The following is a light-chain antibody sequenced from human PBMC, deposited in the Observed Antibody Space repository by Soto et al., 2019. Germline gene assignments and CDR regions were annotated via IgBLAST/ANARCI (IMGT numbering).Light chain of an antibody. CDR3: QSYDSSLSVHYV. CDR2: GNS. V-gene: IGLV1-40*01. J-gene: IGLJ1*01. CDR1: SSNIGAGYD. Sequence: QSVLTQPPSVSGAPGQRVTISCTGSSSNIGAGYDVHWYQQLPGTAPKLLIYGNSNRPSGVPDRFSGSKSGTSASLANTGLQAEDEADYYCQSYDSSLSVHYVFGTGTKLTVL.